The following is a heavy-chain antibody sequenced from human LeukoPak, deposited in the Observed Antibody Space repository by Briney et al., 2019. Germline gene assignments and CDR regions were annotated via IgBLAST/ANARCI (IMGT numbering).Heavy chain of an antibody. CDR2: INPTSGGT. V-gene: IGHV1-2*02. Sequence: GASVKVSCKASGYTFTGYYMHWVRQAPGQGLEWVGWINPTSGGTNYAQKFQGRVTMTRDTSISTAYMELSRLRSDDTAVYYCARDRSTIFGVAKDWFDPWGQGTLVTVSS. CDR1: GYTFTGYY. D-gene: IGHD3-3*01. CDR3: ARDRSTIFGVAKDWFDP. J-gene: IGHJ5*02.